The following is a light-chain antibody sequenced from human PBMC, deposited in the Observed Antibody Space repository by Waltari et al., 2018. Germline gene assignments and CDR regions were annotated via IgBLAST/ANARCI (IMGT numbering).Light chain of an antibody. CDR3: SAYSGTKNRVL. CDR2: GVT. V-gene: IGLV2-14*03. CDR1: SSDIDTYNY. J-gene: IGLJ2*01. Sequence: SALTQPASVSGSPGQSITISCTATSSDIDTYNYVAWYQQHPPKAPKLIIYGVTNRPSGVSSRFSGSGSGRAASLTISGLQAEDEADYYCSAYSGTKNRVLFGGGTKVTVL.